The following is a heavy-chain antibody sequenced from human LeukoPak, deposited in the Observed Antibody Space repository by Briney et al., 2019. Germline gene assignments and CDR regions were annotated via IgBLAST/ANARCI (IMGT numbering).Heavy chain of an antibody. V-gene: IGHV3-48*02. Sequence: GGSLRLSCAASEFTFSNCAMTWVRQAPGKGLEWLSYISPGSTTIHYADSVRGRFTISRDNVKSSLYLQMNSLRDEDTAVYYCARVANDYDSSGHLDYWGQGTLVTVST. CDR1: EFTFSNCA. CDR2: ISPGSTTI. J-gene: IGHJ4*02. CDR3: ARVANDYDSSGHLDY. D-gene: IGHD3-22*01.